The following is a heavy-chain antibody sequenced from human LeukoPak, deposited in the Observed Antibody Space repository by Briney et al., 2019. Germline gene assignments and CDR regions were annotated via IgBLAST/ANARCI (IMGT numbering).Heavy chain of an antibody. D-gene: IGHD6-13*01. V-gene: IGHV3-53*01. CDR1: GFTFSNFN. Sequence: PGGSLRLSCAAYGFTFSNFNMNWVRQAPGKGLEWVSVIYSGGSTYYADSVKGRFTISRDNSKNTLYLQMNSLRAEDTAVYYCARVIAAARVDYWGQGTLVTVSS. CDR2: IYSGGST. J-gene: IGHJ4*02. CDR3: ARVIAAARVDY.